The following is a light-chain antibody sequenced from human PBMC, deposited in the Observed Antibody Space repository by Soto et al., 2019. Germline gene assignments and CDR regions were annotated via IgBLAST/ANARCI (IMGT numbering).Light chain of an antibody. CDR3: SSFAGGGNPVL. CDR2: AVT. V-gene: IGLV2-8*01. J-gene: IGLJ2*01. CDR1: RSDDGGYNY. Sequence: QSALTQPPSASGSLGQSVTISCTGTRSDDGGYNYVSWHQQHPGKAPKVMIYAVTKRPPGVPDRFSGSKSGNTASLTVSGLQAEDEADYYCSSFAGGGNPVLLGGGTKLTVL.